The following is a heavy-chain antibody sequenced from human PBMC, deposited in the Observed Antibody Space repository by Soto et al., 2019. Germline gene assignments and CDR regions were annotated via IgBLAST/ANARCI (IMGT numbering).Heavy chain of an antibody. Sequence: PSETLSLTCTVSGDSMSGFYWSWIRQTPGRGLEWIGYINYFGRTSYYSPSLQSRVTISLDSSKNQFSLILSSVTAADTAVFFCARFRRNYFDYWGQGTQVTVSS. J-gene: IGHJ4*02. CDR3: ARFRRNYFDY. CDR2: INYFGRTS. D-gene: IGHD3-10*01. V-gene: IGHV4-59*01. CDR1: GDSMSGFY.